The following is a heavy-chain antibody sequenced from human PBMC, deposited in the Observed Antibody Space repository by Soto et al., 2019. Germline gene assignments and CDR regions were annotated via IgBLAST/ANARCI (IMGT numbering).Heavy chain of an antibody. J-gene: IGHJ4*02. CDR2: IIPIFGTA. V-gene: IGHV1-69*13. D-gene: IGHD2-21*02. CDR3: ARDSRFLAYCGGDCYSGLDY. CDR1: GGTFSSYA. Sequence: GASVKVSCKASGGTFSSYAISWVRQAPGQGLEWMGGIIPIFGTANYAQKFQGRVTITADESTSTAYMELSSLRSEDTAVYYCARDSRFLAYCGGDCYSGLDYWGQGTPVTVSS.